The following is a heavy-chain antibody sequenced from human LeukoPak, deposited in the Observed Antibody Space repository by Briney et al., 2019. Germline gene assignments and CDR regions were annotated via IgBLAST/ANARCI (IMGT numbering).Heavy chain of an antibody. Sequence: GGSLRPSCAASGFTFDDYAMHWVRQAPGKGLEWVSGISWNSGSIGYADSVKGRFTISRDNAKNSLYLQMNSLRAEDTALYYCAKGYYYDSSSHAFDIWGQGTMVTVSS. J-gene: IGHJ3*02. CDR2: ISWNSGSI. V-gene: IGHV3-9*01. CDR1: GFTFDDYA. CDR3: AKGYYYDSSSHAFDI. D-gene: IGHD3-22*01.